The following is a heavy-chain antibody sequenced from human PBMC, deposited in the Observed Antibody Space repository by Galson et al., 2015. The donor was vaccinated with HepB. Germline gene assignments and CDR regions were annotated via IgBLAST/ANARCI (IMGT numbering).Heavy chain of an antibody. D-gene: IGHD5-18*01. CDR2: IDPSDSYT. CDR1: GYSFTSYW. J-gene: IGHJ4*02. CDR3: ARHRLDTAMVTRFDY. Sequence: QSGAEVTKPGESLKISCKGSGYSFTSYWIGWVRQMPGKGLEWMGRIDPSDSYTNYSPSFQGHVTISADKSISTAYLQWSSLKASDTAMYYCARHRLDTAMVTRFDYWGQGTLVTVSS. V-gene: IGHV5-10-1*01.